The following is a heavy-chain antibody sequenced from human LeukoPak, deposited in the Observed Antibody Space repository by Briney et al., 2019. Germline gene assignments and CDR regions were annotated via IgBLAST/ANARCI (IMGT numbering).Heavy chain of an antibody. J-gene: IGHJ5*02. CDR3: ARALSSGSYGWFDP. CDR2: IWYDGSNK. CDR1: GFTFSSYG. Sequence: GRSLGLSCAASGFTFSSYGMHWVRQAPGKGLEWVAVIWYDGSNKYYADSVKGRFTISRDNSKNTLYLQMNSLRAEDTAVYYCARALSSGSYGWFDPWGQGTLVTVSS. V-gene: IGHV3-33*01. D-gene: IGHD1-26*01.